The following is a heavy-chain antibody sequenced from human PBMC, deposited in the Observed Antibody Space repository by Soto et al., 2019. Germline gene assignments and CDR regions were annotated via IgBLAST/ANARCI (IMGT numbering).Heavy chain of an antibody. Sequence: QLQLQESGSGLVKPSQTLSLTCAVSGGSISSGGYSWSWIREPPGKGLEWIGYIYHSGSTYYNPSLKRPVTISVDRSKNLFSLKLSSVTAADTAVYYCARGPSPNGSSWFDPWGQGTLVTVSS. CDR3: ARGPSPNGSSWFDP. D-gene: IGHD3-10*01. CDR1: GGSISSGGYS. CDR2: IYHSGST. V-gene: IGHV4-30-2*01. J-gene: IGHJ5*02.